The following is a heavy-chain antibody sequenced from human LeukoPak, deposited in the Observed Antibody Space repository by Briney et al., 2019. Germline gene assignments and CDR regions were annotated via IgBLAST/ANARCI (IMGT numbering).Heavy chain of an antibody. CDR2: ISSSGSTI. Sequence: AGGSLRLSCAASGFTFSDYYMSWIRQAPGKGLEWVSYISSSGSTIYYADSVKGRFTISRDNAKNSLYLQMNSLRAEDTALYYCAKGTPYSYGSGSSPLYYYYYGMDAWGQGTTVTVSS. CDR3: AKGTPYSYGSGSSPLYYYYYGMDA. J-gene: IGHJ6*02. CDR1: GFTFSDYY. V-gene: IGHV3-11*01. D-gene: IGHD3-10*01.